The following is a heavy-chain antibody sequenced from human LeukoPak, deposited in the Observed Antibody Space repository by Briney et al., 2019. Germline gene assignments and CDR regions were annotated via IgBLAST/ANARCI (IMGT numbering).Heavy chain of an antibody. V-gene: IGHV4-31*03. J-gene: IGHJ1*01. CDR1: GGSINSGGYY. D-gene: IGHD2-2*02. CDR3: ARGPYCSSTSCYKEYFQH. Sequence: SETLSLTCTVSGGSINSGGYYWSWIRQHPGKGLEWIGYIYYSGSTYYNPSLKSRVTISVDTSKNQFSLKLSSVTAADTAVYYCARGPYCSSTSCYKEYFQHWGQGTLVTVSS. CDR2: IYYSGST.